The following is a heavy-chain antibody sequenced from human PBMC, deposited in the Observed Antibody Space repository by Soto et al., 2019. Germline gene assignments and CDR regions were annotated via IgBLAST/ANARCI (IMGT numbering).Heavy chain of an antibody. V-gene: IGHV1-3*01. D-gene: IGHD3-10*01. J-gene: IGHJ4*02. CDR1: GYTFTSYA. Sequence: QVQLVQSGAEVKKPGASVKVSCEASGYTFTSYAIHWVRQAPGQRLEWMGWINAGNGNTEYSQNFQGRVTLTRDTPANTVYMELSSLRSEDTAVYYCATDKESYYGVGTFDNWGQGPLVTVSS. CDR3: ATDKESYYGVGTFDN. CDR2: INAGNGNT.